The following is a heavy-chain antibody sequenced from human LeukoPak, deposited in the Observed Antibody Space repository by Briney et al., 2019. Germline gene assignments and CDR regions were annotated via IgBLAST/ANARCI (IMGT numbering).Heavy chain of an antibody. D-gene: IGHD5-18*01. Sequence: ASETLSLTCTVSGGSISSGGYYWSWIRQHPGKGLEWIGCIYYSGSTYYNPSLKSRVTISVDTSKNQFSLKLSSVTAADTAVYYCARDSGYSYGPFDYWGQGTLVTVSS. CDR3: ARDSGYSYGPFDY. V-gene: IGHV4-31*03. J-gene: IGHJ4*02. CDR2: IYYSGST. CDR1: GGSISSGGYY.